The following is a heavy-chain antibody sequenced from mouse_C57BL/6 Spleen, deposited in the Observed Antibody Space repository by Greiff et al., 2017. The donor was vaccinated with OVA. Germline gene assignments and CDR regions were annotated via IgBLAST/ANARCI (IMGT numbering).Heavy chain of an antibody. J-gene: IGHJ1*03. V-gene: IGHV1-80*01. CDR2: IYPGDGDT. D-gene: IGHD1-1*01. CDR3: ARYHYYGSSYGYFDV. Sequence: VQLQQSGAELVKPGASVKISCKASGYAFSSYWMNWVKQRPGKGLEWIGQIYPGDGDTNYNGKFKGKATLTADKSSSTAYMQLSSLTSEDSAVYFCARYHYYGSSYGYFDVWGKGTTVTVSS. CDR1: GYAFSSYW.